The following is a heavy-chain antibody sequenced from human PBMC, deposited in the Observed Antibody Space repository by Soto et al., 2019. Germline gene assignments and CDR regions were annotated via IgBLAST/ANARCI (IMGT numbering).Heavy chain of an antibody. CDR1: GGSISSNY. CDR2: VYNSGST. J-gene: IGHJ4*02. CDR3: ARYRREAVAGYTLDN. Sequence: PSETLSLTCTVSGGSISSNYWTWIRQPPGKGLEWIGYVYNSGSTNHNPSLKSRVTISEDTSKSQFSLKVNSMTAADTAVYYCARYRREAVAGYTLDNWGQVILVTVSS. V-gene: IGHV4-59*01. D-gene: IGHD6-13*01.